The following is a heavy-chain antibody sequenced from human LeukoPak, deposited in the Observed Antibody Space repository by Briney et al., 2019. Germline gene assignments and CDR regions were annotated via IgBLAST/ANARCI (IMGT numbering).Heavy chain of an antibody. CDR1: GYTFTGYY. CDR3: ARDSTAVAGFDY. V-gene: IGHV1-2*02. Sequence: GASVKVSCKASGYTFTGYYMHWVRQAPGPGLEWMGWINTNSGGTNYAQKFQGRVTMTRDTSINTAYMGLSRLRSDDTAVDYCARDSTAVAGFDYWGQGTLVTVSS. J-gene: IGHJ4*02. CDR2: INTNSGGT. D-gene: IGHD6-19*01.